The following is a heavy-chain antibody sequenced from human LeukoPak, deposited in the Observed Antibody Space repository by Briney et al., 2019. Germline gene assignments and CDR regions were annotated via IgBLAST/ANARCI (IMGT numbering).Heavy chain of an antibody. V-gene: IGHV4-61*02. CDR3: ARDWGGSWYENWFDP. D-gene: IGHD6-13*01. Sequence: PSETLSLTCTVSGGSISSGSYYWSWIRQPAGKGLEWIGRIYTSGSTNYNPSLKSRVTISVDTSKNQFSLKLSSVTAADTAVYYCARDWGGSWYENWFDPWGQGTLATVSS. CDR2: IYTSGST. CDR1: GGSISSGSYY. J-gene: IGHJ5*02.